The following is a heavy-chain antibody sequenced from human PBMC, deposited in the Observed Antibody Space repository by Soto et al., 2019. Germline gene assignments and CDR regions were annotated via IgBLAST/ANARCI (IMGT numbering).Heavy chain of an antibody. CDR3: ARDRPGYSYGLDY. V-gene: IGHV3-48*01. Sequence: EVQLVESGGGLVQPGGSLRLSCAASGFTFSSYSMNWVRQAPGKGLEWVSYISSSSSTIYYADSVKGRFTISRDNAKNSLYLQMHSLRAEDTAVYYCARDRPGYSYGLDYWGQGTLVTVSS. D-gene: IGHD5-18*01. CDR1: GFTFSSYS. J-gene: IGHJ4*02. CDR2: ISSSSSTI.